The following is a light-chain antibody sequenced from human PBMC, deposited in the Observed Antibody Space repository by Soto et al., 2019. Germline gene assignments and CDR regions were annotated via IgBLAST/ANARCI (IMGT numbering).Light chain of an antibody. CDR1: QSVGSS. Sequence: EIVLTQSPGTLSLSPGDRATLSCRASQSVGSSLVWYQQKPGQAPRLLIYGASNRATGIADRFSASGSGTDFTLTLSRLEPGDFAVYYCQQYCSSPLTFGGGTKVEIK. CDR3: QQYCSSPLT. CDR2: GAS. J-gene: IGKJ4*01. V-gene: IGKV3-20*01.